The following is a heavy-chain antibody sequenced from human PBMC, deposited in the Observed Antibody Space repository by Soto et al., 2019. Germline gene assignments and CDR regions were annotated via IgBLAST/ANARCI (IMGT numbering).Heavy chain of an antibody. D-gene: IGHD5-18*01. CDR1: GGTFNSYT. Sequence: SVEVSCKASGGTFNSYTITWMRQAPGQGLEWMGRIIPILGIANYAQKFQGRVPITADKSTSTAYMELSSLRSEDTAVYYCARLPVLHAFDIWGPGTMVTVSS. V-gene: IGHV1-69*02. J-gene: IGHJ3*02. CDR3: ARLPVLHAFDI. CDR2: IIPILGIA.